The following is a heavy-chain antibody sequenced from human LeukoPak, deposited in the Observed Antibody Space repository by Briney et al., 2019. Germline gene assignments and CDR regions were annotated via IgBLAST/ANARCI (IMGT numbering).Heavy chain of an antibody. CDR3: AKGPYRNYYFDY. D-gene: IGHD5-12*01. CDR1: GFTFSSYD. V-gene: IGHV3-23*01. J-gene: IGHJ4*02. Sequence: GGSLRLSCAASGFTFSSYDMSWVRQAPGKGLEGVSAISDSGGSKYYADSVKGRFTISRDNSKNTLYLQMNSLRAEDTAVYYCAKGPYRNYYFDYWGQGTLVTGSS. CDR2: ISDSGGSK.